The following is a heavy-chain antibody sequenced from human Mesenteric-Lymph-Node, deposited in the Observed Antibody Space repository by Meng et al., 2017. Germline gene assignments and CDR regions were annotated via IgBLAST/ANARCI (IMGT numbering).Heavy chain of an antibody. CDR3: ATERYYYDSSSLKRFDY. CDR1: GYTFTSYD. V-gene: IGHV1-8*01. Sequence: ASVKVSCQASGYTFTSYDINWVRQATGQGLEWMGWMNPNSGNTGDAQKFQGRVTMTRNTSVSTAYMELSSLRSEDTAVYYCATERYYYDSSSLKRFDYWGQGTLVTVSS. CDR2: MNPNSGNT. D-gene: IGHD3-22*01. J-gene: IGHJ4*02.